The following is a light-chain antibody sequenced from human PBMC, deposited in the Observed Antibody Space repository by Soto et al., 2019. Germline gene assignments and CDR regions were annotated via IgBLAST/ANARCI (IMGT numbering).Light chain of an antibody. CDR3: QEYGSIRT. CDR2: GAS. V-gene: IGKV3-20*01. CDR1: QSVNSNY. Sequence: DIVLTQSPGTLSLSPGERATLSCRATQSVNSNYLAWYQQKPGQAPRLLMYGASTRATGIPDRFSGSGSGTDFTLSISRLEPEDFAVYYCQEYGSIRTFGQGTKGEIK. J-gene: IGKJ1*01.